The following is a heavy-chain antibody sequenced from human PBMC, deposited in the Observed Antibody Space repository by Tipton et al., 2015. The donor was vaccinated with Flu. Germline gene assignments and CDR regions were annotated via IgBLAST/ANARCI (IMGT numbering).Heavy chain of an antibody. Sequence: SLRLSCAASGFTFSSYWMSWVRQAPGKGLEWVANIKQDGSEKYYVDSVKGRFTISRDNAKNSLYLQMNSLRAEDTAVYYCARVSDWGSGWFRYYYYGMDVWGQGTTVTVSS. CDR3: ARVSDWGSGWFRYYYYGMDV. CDR2: IKQDGSEK. J-gene: IGHJ6*02. CDR1: GFTFSSYW. D-gene: IGHD6-19*01. V-gene: IGHV3-7*01.